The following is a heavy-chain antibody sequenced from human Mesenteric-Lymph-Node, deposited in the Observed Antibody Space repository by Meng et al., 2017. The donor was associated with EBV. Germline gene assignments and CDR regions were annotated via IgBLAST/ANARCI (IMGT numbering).Heavy chain of an antibody. Sequence: LPASVHGLVTSSPPLSPPCAVPGGSITSGGYPWSWIRQPPGKGLEWIGYIYHSGSTYYNPSLKSRVTIIVDRSKNQFSLKLSSVTAADTAVYYCARGGGEYSGYDPKWLDPWGQGTLVTVSS. CDR1: GGSITSGGYP. CDR2: IYHSGST. J-gene: IGHJ5*02. V-gene: IGHV4-30-2*01. D-gene: IGHD5-12*01. CDR3: ARGGGEYSGYDPKWLDP.